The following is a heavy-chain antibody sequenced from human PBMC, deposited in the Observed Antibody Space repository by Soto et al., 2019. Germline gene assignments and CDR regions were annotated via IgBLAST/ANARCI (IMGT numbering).Heavy chain of an antibody. J-gene: IGHJ4*02. V-gene: IGHV2-5*02. CDR2: IYWDDDK. CDR3: AHIEGYCSGGSCYSGVDY. CDR1: GFSLSTSGVG. D-gene: IGHD2-15*01. Sequence: SGPTLVNPTQTLTLTCTFSGFSLSTSGVGVGWIRQPPGKALEWLALIYWDDDKRYSPSLKSRITITKDTSKNQEVLTMTNKDPVDTATYYCAHIEGYCSGGSCYSGVDYWGQGTLVTVSS.